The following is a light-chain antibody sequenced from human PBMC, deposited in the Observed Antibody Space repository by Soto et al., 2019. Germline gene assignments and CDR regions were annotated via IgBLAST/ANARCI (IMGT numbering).Light chain of an antibody. CDR3: QQYHNWPA. CDR2: GAA. CDR1: QSVFSS. J-gene: IGKJ1*01. Sequence: ENVLTQSPGTLSLSPGERATLSCRASQSVFSSLAWFQQKPGQAPRLLIYGAATRATGIPARFSGSGSGTEFTLTISSLQSEDFAIYYCQQYHNWPAFGQGTKVEIK. V-gene: IGKV3-15*01.